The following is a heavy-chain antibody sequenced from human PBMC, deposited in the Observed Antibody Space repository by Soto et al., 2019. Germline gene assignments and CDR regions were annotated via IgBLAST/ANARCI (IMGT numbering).Heavy chain of an antibody. V-gene: IGHV4-31*03. CDR3: AREAAGILNWFDP. D-gene: IGHD6-25*01. CDR1: GGSISSGGYY. CDR2: IYHSGCT. J-gene: IGHJ5*02. Sequence: QVQLQESGPGLVKHSQTLSLTCTVSGGSISSGGYYWSWIRQHPGKGLEWIGYIYHSGCTYYNPSLKSRVTISVDTSKNQFSLKLSSVTVADTAVYYCAREAAGILNWFDPWGQGTLVTVSS.